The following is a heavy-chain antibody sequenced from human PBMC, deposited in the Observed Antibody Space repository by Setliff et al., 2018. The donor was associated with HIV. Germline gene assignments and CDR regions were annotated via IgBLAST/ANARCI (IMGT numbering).Heavy chain of an antibody. CDR3: ASGPFYGDYHPGLYYFDY. CDR2: MNPNSGNT. Sequence: ASVKVSCKASGYTFTSYDINWVRQATGQGLEWMGWMNPNSGNTGYAQKFQGRVTITADESTSTAYMELSSLRSEDTAVYYCASGPFYGDYHPGLYYFDYWGQGTLVTVS. J-gene: IGHJ4*02. D-gene: IGHD4-17*01. V-gene: IGHV1-8*03. CDR1: GYTFTSYD.